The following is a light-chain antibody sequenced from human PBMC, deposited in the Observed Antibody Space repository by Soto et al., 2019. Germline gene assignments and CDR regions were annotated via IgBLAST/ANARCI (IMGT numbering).Light chain of an antibody. CDR2: GAS. CDR1: GSVSSN. J-gene: IGKJ1*01. V-gene: IGKV3-15*01. Sequence: EIVMTQSPATLSVSPGERATLSCRASGSVSSNLAWYQQKPGQAPRLLIYGASTRATGIPARISGSGSGTEFTLTISSLQYEACAVYYCQQYTKWRTFGQGTKVEVK. CDR3: QQYTKWRT.